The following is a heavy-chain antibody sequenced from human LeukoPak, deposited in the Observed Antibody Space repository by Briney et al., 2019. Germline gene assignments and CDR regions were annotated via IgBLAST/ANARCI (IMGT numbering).Heavy chain of an antibody. J-gene: IGHJ3*01. CDR2: IWSDGSNK. CDR3: ARADSSSWPGEAFDA. D-gene: IGHD6-13*01. V-gene: IGHV3-33*01. CDR1: GFTFSSYG. Sequence: GRSLRLSCAASGFTFSSYGMHWVRQAPGKGLEWVAIIWSDGSNKYYADSVKGRFTISRDNSKNTLYLQMNSLRAEDTAVYYCARADSSSWPGEAFDAWGQGTMVTVSS.